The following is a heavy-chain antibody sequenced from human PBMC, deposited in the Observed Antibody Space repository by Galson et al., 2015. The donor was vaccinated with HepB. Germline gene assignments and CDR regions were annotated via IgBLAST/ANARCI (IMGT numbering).Heavy chain of an antibody. Sequence: SLRLSCAASGFTVEDYAMHWVRQAPGKGLEWVSGISWNGNIGYADSVKGRFTISRDNAKNSLYLLMNSLRAEDTALYYCAKDMIPSSSWPYYMDFWGKGTTVTVSS. CDR2: ISWNGNI. CDR3: AKDMIPSSSWPYYMDF. D-gene: IGHD6-13*01. J-gene: IGHJ6*03. V-gene: IGHV3-9*01. CDR1: GFTVEDYA.